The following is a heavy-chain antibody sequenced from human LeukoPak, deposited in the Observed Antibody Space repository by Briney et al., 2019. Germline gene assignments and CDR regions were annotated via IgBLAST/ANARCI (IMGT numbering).Heavy chain of an antibody. V-gene: IGHV3-33*08. CDR2: IWFDGNKK. D-gene: IGHD2-15*01. J-gene: IGHJ4*02. CDR1: GFTFSSYG. CDR3: ARDSEGVCSGGSCYSSPLDY. Sequence: GGSLRLSCAASGFTFSSYGMRWVRQAPGKGLEWVAVIWFDGNKKYSADSVKGRFTISRDNSKNTLYLQMNSLRVEDTAVYYCARDSEGVCSGGSCYSSPLDYWGQGTLVTVSS.